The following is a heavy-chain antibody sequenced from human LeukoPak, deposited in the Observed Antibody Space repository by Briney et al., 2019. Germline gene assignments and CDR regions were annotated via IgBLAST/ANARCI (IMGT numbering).Heavy chain of an antibody. Sequence: GGSLRLSCAASGFTFSSYGMHWVRQAPGKGLEWVAVIWYDGSNKYYEDSVKGRFTISRDNAKNSLYLQMNSLRDEDTAVYYCARDGGPCSGGSCYPPYYYGMDVWGQGTTVTVSS. V-gene: IGHV3-33*01. CDR1: GFTFSSYG. J-gene: IGHJ6*02. CDR2: IWYDGSNK. CDR3: ARDGGPCSGGSCYPPYYYGMDV. D-gene: IGHD2-15*01.